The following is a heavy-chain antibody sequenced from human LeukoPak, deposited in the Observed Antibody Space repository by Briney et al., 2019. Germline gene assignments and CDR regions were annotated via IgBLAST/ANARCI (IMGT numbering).Heavy chain of an antibody. CDR3: ARSDCNSDCSHFDY. CDR1: GFTFSSYG. D-gene: IGHD2/OR15-2a*01. V-gene: IGHV3-33*01. CDR2: IWYDGSNK. J-gene: IGHJ4*02. Sequence: GGSLRLSCAASGFTFSSYGMHWVRQAPGKGLEWVAVIWYDGSNKYYADSVKGRFTISRDNSKNTLYLQMNSLRAEDTAVYYCARSDCNSDCSHFDYWGQGTLVTVSS.